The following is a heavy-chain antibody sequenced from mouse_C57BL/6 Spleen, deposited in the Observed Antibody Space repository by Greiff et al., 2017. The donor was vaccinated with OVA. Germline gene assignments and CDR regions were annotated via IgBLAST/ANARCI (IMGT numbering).Heavy chain of an antibody. CDR1: GYSITSGYY. V-gene: IGHV3-6*01. J-gene: IGHJ2*01. Sequence: EVQLVESGPGLVKPSQSLSLTCSVTGYSITSGYYWNWIRQFPGNKLEWMGYISYDGSNNYNPSLKNRISITRDTSKNQFFLKLNSVTTEDTATYYCARNRNCFDYWGQGTTLTVSS. CDR3: ARNRNCFDY. CDR2: ISYDGSN.